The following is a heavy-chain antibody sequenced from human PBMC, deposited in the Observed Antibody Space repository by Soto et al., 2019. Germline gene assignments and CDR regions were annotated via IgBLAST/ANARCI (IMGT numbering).Heavy chain of an antibody. Sequence: GSGPTLVNPTETLTLTCTVSGFSLSNARMGVSWIRQPPGKALEWLAHIFSNDEKSYSTSLKSRLTISKDTSKSQVVLTMTNMDPVDTATYYCARTLKIYSSSPPNWFDPWGQGTPVTVSS. J-gene: IGHJ5*02. CDR3: ARTLKIYSSSPPNWFDP. CDR2: IFSNDEK. D-gene: IGHD6-6*01. V-gene: IGHV2-26*01. CDR1: GFSLSNARMG.